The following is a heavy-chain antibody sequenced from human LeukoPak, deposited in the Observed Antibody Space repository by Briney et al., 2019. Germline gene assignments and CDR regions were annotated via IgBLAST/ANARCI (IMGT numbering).Heavy chain of an antibody. J-gene: IGHJ4*02. CDR1: GFTFSSYS. CDR3: AKGGERWELLEY. CDR2: ISSSSSTI. Sequence: GGSLRLSCAASGFTFSSYSMNWVRQAPGKGLEWVSYISSSSSTIYYADSVKGRFIISRDNSKNTLYLEMSSLRAEDTAVYYCAKGGERWELLEYWGQGTLVTVSS. V-gene: IGHV3-48*01. D-gene: IGHD1-26*01.